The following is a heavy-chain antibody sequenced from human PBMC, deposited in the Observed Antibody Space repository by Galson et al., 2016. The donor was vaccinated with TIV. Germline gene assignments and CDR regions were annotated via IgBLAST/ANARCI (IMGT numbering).Heavy chain of an antibody. Sequence: SLRLSCAASGFTFRSYSMNWVRQAPGKELEWVSAITSTVANRYYPDSLKGQFTITRDNAKYSLFLQMNSRRAEDTAVYYCARAGSGWDELDYWGQGALVTVPS. CDR3: ARAGSGWDELDY. D-gene: IGHD6-19*01. V-gene: IGHV3-21*01. CDR2: ITSTVANR. CDR1: GFTFRSYS. J-gene: IGHJ4*02.